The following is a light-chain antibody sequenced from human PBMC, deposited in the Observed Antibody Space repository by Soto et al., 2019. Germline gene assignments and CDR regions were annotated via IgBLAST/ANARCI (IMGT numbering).Light chain of an antibody. V-gene: IGKV1-27*01. CDR3: QKYNSASWT. Sequence: DLQMTQSPSSLSASVGDRVTITCRASQDISNYLAWYQQKPGKVPKLLIYAASTLQSGVPSRFSGSGSGTDFTLTISSPQPEDVATYYCQKYNSASWTFGQGTKVEIK. CDR2: AAS. J-gene: IGKJ1*01. CDR1: QDISNY.